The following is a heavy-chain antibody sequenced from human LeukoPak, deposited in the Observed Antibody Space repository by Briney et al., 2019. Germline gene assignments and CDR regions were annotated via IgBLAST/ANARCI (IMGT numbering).Heavy chain of an antibody. J-gene: IGHJ4*02. CDR2: ISWNSGSA. CDR1: GFTFDDYS. CDR3: AKDRTYSAYAALDY. Sequence: GGSLRLSCAASGFTFDDYSMHWVRQAPGKGLEWVSGISWNSGSAGYADSVKGRFTISRDSAKNSLYLQMTSLRTEDTALYYCAKDRTYSAYAALDYWGQGTLVTVSS. V-gene: IGHV3-9*01. D-gene: IGHD5-12*01.